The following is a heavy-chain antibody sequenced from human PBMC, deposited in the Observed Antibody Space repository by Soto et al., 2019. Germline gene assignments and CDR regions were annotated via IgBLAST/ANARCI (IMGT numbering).Heavy chain of an antibody. Sequence: WGSLRLSCSASGSTFSSFDMHWFRQPTGRGLEWVSAIGTAGDTYYPGSVKGRFTISRDNAKNSLHLQMNSLRAGDTAVYYCAREARVFGKAFDVWGQGTMVTVSS. CDR3: AREARVFGKAFDV. D-gene: IGHD3-3*01. CDR1: GSTFSSFD. J-gene: IGHJ3*01. CDR2: IGTAGDT. V-gene: IGHV3-13*01.